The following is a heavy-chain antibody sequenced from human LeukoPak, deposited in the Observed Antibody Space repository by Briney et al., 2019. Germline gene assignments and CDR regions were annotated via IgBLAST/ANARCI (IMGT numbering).Heavy chain of an antibody. V-gene: IGHV3-23*01. Sequence: GGSLRLSCAASGFTFSSYDMHWVRQATGKGLDWVSAISGSGGSTYYADSVKGRFTISRDNSKNTLYLQMNSLRAEDTAVYYCAKLGAAAVFFDYWGQGTLVTVSS. CDR2: ISGSGGST. CDR3: AKLGAAAVFFDY. CDR1: GFTFSSYD. D-gene: IGHD6-13*01. J-gene: IGHJ4*02.